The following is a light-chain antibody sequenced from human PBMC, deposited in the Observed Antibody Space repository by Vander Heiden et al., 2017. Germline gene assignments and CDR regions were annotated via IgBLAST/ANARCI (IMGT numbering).Light chain of an antibody. Sequence: DIVMTQSPDSLAVSLGERATINCKSSQSVLYSSNNKNYLAWYQQKPGQPPKLLIDWASTRESGVPDRCSGSGSGTEGTLTSSSMKAEDVAVDECQKDERKPGTFGQGTKVEIK. J-gene: IGKJ1*01. CDR1: QSVLYSSNNKNY. V-gene: IGKV4-1*01. CDR3: QKDERKPGT. CDR2: WAS.